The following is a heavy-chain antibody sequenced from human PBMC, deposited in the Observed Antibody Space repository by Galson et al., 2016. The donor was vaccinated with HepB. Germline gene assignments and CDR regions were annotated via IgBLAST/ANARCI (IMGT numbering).Heavy chain of an antibody. Sequence: SETLSLTCAVSGGSISSDNWWSWVRQAPGKGLEWIGEIYHSGDTKYNPSLKSRITMSVDTSKNHFSLNLNSVTAADTAVYYCARYSLRNWNVDDLTHVWGQGTTVTVSS. D-gene: IGHD1-1*01. CDR1: GGSISSDNW. CDR2: IYHSGDT. CDR3: ARYSLRNWNVDDLTHV. V-gene: IGHV4-4*02. J-gene: IGHJ6*02.